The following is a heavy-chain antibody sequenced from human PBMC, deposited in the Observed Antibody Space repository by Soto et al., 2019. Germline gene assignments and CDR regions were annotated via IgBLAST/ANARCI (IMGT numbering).Heavy chain of an antibody. CDR1: GYTFSNYD. CDR2: LNPNTDKT. D-gene: IGHD5-12*01. CDR3: ARGIKGLPPSAFDI. J-gene: IGHJ3*02. Sequence: ASVKVSCKASGYTFSNYDINWVRQATGQGLEWMGWLNPNTDKTGSAQKFQGRVTMTRNTSISTAYLELSGLRSDDTAVYYCARGIKGLPPSAFDIWGQGTRVTVSS. V-gene: IGHV1-8*01.